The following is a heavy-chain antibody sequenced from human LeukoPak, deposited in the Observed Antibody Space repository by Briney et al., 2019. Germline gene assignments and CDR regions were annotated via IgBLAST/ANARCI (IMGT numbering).Heavy chain of an antibody. CDR1: GYTFTDYY. J-gene: IGHJ6*03. D-gene: IGHD6-13*01. CDR2: MNPNSGNT. CDR3: ARGPLLIAAAGTNYYYYMDV. Sequence: ASVKVSCKASGYTFTDYYIHWVRQAPGQGLEWMGWMNPNSGNTGYAQKFQGRVTMTRNTSISTAYMELSSLRSEDTAVYYCARGPLLIAAAGTNYYYYMDVWGKGTTVTVSS. V-gene: IGHV1-8*02.